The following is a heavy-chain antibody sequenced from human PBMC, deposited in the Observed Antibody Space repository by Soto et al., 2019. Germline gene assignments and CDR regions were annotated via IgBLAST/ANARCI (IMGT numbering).Heavy chain of an antibody. Sequence: QVQLVQSGAEVKKPGASVKVSCKASGYTFPNQGLHWMRQAPGHRLEWMGWINVGNGVTKYSQKFQGRVSISRDTSASTGYMELSSLTYEDTAVYYCARDPLWFGELSSFDYWGQGTLVTVSS. V-gene: IGHV1-3*01. D-gene: IGHD3-10*01. J-gene: IGHJ4*02. CDR3: ARDPLWFGELSSFDY. CDR1: GYTFPNQG. CDR2: INVGNGVT.